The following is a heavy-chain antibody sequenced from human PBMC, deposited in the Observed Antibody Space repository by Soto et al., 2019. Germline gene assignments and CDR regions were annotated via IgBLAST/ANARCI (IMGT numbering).Heavy chain of an antibody. CDR2: ISSSSSYT. V-gene: IGHV3-11*06. CDR1: GFTFSDYY. Sequence: GGSLRLSCAASGFTFSDYYMSWIRQAPGKGLEWVSYISSSSSYTNYADSVKGRFTISRDNAKNSLYLQMNSLRAEDTAVYYCARDRRFCSGGSCYYYFDYWGQGTLVTVYS. CDR3: ARDRRFCSGGSCYYYFDY. J-gene: IGHJ4*02. D-gene: IGHD2-15*01.